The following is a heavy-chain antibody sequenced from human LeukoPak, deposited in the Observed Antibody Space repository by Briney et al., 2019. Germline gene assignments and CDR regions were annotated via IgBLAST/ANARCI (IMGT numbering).Heavy chain of an antibody. Sequence: GASVKVSCKASGGTFSSYAISWVRQAPGQGLEWMGGIIPIFGTANYAQKFQGRVTITTDESTSTAYMGLSSLRSEDTAVYYCARDIGYDSSGYYQGIFDYWGQGTLVTVSS. D-gene: IGHD3-22*01. CDR3: ARDIGYDSSGYYQGIFDY. J-gene: IGHJ4*02. V-gene: IGHV1-69*05. CDR1: GGTFSSYA. CDR2: IIPIFGTA.